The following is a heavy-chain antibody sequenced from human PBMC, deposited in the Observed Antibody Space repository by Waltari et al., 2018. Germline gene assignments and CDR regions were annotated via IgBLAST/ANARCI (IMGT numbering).Heavy chain of an antibody. CDR2: IYHSGGT. D-gene: IGHD4-17*01. V-gene: IGHV4-4*02. CDR3: ARDWGFDLATTVTMEYFDL. J-gene: IGHJ2*01. Sequence: QVQLQESGPGLVKPSGTLSLTCAVSGGSISSSNWWSWVRQPPGKGLEWIGEIYHSGGTTYNPPLKSRVTISVDKSKNQFSLKLSSVTAADTAVYYCARDWGFDLATTVTMEYFDLWGRGTLVTVSS. CDR1: GGSISSSNW.